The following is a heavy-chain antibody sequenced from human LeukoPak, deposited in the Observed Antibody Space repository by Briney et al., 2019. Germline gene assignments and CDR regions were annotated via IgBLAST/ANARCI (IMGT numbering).Heavy chain of an antibody. CDR3: ALSITGTTLGDY. CDR1: GFTVSSNY. CDR2: IYSGGST. Sequence: GGSLRLSCAASGFTVSSNYMSWVRQAPGKGLEWVSVIYSGGSTYYADSAKGRFTISRDNSKNTLYLQMNSLRAEDTAVYYCALSITGTTLGDYWGQGTLVTVSS. J-gene: IGHJ4*02. V-gene: IGHV3-66*02. D-gene: IGHD1-7*01.